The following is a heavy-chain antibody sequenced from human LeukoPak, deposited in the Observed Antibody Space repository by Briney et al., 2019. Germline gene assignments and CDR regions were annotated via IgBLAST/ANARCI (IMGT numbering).Heavy chain of an antibody. CDR1: RFTFSRHG. Sequence: GGSLRLSCAASRFTFSRHGMHWVRQAPGKGLEWVAVIGDTGRAKYYADSVEGRFTASRDNSKNTLYLEMNSLRYDDTALYYCAREAAWGNWYFDLWGRGTLVTVSS. V-gene: IGHV3-30*03. D-gene: IGHD3-16*01. CDR2: IGDTGRAK. CDR3: AREAAWGNWYFDL. J-gene: IGHJ2*01.